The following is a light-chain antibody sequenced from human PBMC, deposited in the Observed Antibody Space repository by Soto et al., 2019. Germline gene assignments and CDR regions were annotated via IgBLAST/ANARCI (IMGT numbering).Light chain of an antibody. Sequence: IQLTQSPSSLSSSVGDRVSITCRTSQSINNYLNWYQQKPGKAPKVLIYDATRLQSGVPSRFSGSGSGTDFTLTISSLQPEDFATYYCQPTYSNLPLIFGGGTKVDI. J-gene: IGKJ4*01. CDR3: QPTYSNLPLI. V-gene: IGKV1-39*01. CDR2: DAT. CDR1: QSINNY.